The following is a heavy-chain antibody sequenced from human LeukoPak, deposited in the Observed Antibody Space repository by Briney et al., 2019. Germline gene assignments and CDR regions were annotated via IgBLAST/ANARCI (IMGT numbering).Heavy chain of an antibody. J-gene: IGHJ3*02. D-gene: IGHD6-6*01. Sequence: SETLSLTCTVSGGSISSYYWSWIRQFPGQGLEWIGYIYSGGSTYYNPALKNRLIMAIDTSKNQFSLGLTSVTAADTAVYYCARVKEYSSSIDAFDIWGQGTMVTVSS. CDR1: GGSISSYY. V-gene: IGHV4-59*06. CDR3: ARVKEYSSSIDAFDI. CDR2: IYSGGST.